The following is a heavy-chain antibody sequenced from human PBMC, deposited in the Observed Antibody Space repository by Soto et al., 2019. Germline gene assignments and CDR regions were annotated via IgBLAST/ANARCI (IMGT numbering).Heavy chain of an antibody. Sequence: GGSLRLSCAASGFTFSNYWISWVRQAPGKGLEWVASIKQDGSEKYYVDSVKGRFTISRDNTKNSLYLQMNSLRAEDTAMYYCARGTSFDFDDNAYYAHWGQGTLVTVSS. CDR2: IKQDGSEK. V-gene: IGHV3-7*03. D-gene: IGHD3-22*01. CDR1: GFTFSNYW. CDR3: ARGTSFDFDDNAYYAH. J-gene: IGHJ4*02.